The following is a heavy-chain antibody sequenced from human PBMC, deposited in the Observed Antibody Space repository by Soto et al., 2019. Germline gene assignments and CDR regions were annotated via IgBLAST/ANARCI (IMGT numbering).Heavy chain of an antibody. CDR3: ARGGFYDSSGARNYYYYAMNV. Sequence: ASVKVSCKASGYTFTSYGINWVRQAPGQGLEWLGWISAYDGYTNYAQILQGRVSMTTDTSTKTAYMELRSLRSDDTAMYYCARGGFYDSSGARNYYYYAMNVWGQGTSVTLSS. CDR1: GYTFTSYG. J-gene: IGHJ6*02. CDR2: ISAYDGYT. V-gene: IGHV1-18*01. D-gene: IGHD3-22*01.